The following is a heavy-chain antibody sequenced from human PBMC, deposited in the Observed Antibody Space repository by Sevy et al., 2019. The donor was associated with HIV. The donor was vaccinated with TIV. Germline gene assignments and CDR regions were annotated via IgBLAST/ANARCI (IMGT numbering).Heavy chain of an antibody. CDR1: GFTFSSYA. V-gene: IGHV3-23*01. Sequence: GGSLRLSCVTSGFTFSSYAMSWVRQTPGKGLEWVSAIGGSADSDSVKGRFTISRDNSKNTPYLQMNGLRAEDTAVYYCAKEVSEHSYSDYWGQGTLVTVSS. CDR2: IGGSA. J-gene: IGHJ4*02. D-gene: IGHD3-10*01. CDR3: AKEVSEHSYSDY.